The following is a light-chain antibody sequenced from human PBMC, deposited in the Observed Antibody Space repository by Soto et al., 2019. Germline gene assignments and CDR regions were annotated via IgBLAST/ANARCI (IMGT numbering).Light chain of an antibody. V-gene: IGLV2-14*01. CDR2: EVS. J-gene: IGLJ3*02. CDR3: SSYTTSSTLVV. CDR1: SSDVGGYNY. Sequence: QSALTQPASVSGSPGQSITISCTGTSSDVGGYNYVSWYQQHPGKAPKLMIYEVSYWPSGVSDRFSGSKSGNTASLTISGLQAEDEADYYCSSYTTSSTLVVFGGGTKVTVL.